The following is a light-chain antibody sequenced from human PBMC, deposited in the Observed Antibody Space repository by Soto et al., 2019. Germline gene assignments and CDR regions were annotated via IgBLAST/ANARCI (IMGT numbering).Light chain of an antibody. CDR3: AAWDDALNAYV. CDR2: LDT. V-gene: IGLV1-47*02. Sequence: QSVLTQPPSAASTPGQRVTLSCSGGSSNIGTFYVYWYQHLPGTAPRLLIYLDTQRPSGVPDRFSGSKSGTSASLAISGLRSEDEGYYYCAAWDDALNAYVFGTGTKVTVL. CDR1: SSNIGTFY. J-gene: IGLJ1*01.